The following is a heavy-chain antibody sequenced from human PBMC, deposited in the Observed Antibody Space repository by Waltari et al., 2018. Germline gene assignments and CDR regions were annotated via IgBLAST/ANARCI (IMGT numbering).Heavy chain of an antibody. Sequence: EVQLVQSGAEVKKPGATVKISCKASGYTFTDYYLQWVQQAPGKGLEWMGRVDPEDGETIYAEKFQGRVTITADTSTDTAYMELSSLRSEDTAVYYCATGEGAAAGTPDDAFDIWGQGTMVTVSS. D-gene: IGHD6-13*01. CDR2: VDPEDGET. CDR1: GYTFTDYY. V-gene: IGHV1-69-2*01. J-gene: IGHJ3*02. CDR3: ATGEGAAAGTPDDAFDI.